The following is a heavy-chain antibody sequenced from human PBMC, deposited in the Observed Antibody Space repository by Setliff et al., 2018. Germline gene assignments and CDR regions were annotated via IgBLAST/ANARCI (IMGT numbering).Heavy chain of an antibody. CDR2: ISFDGSDQ. V-gene: IGHV3-30*03. Sequence: PGGSLRLSCVASGFGFRSFGMYWVRQAPGKGLEWVAAISFDGSDQYYADSVKGRFTISRDNSNSKVFLQMNSLRAEDTAVYHCARSDGGSSGLDYWGQGTLVTVSS. J-gene: IGHJ4*02. CDR1: GFGFRSFG. D-gene: IGHD2-15*01. CDR3: ARSDGGSSGLDY.